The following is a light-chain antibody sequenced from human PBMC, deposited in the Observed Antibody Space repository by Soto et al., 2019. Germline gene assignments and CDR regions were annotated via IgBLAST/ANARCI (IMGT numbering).Light chain of an antibody. CDR1: QSISSSN. CDR3: QHYGDSPWT. CDR2: GGY. J-gene: IGKJ1*01. V-gene: IGKV3-20*01. Sequence: EIVLTQSPGTLSLSPGKRATLSCRASQSISSSNLAWYQQKRGQSPRVIIYGGYTRAAGIPDRFSGSGSGPDFTLTISRLEPEDFAVYFCQHYGDSPWTFGQGTKVDIK.